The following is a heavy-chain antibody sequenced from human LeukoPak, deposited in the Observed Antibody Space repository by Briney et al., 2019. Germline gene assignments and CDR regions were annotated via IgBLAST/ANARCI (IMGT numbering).Heavy chain of an antibody. CDR1: GFTLSSYW. CDR2: IKQDGSEK. CDR3: ARNPSLRDY. V-gene: IGHV3-7*01. J-gene: IGHJ4*02. Sequence: SGGSLRLSYAASGFTLSSYWMSWVRQAPGKGLEWVANIKQDGSEKYYVDSVKGRFTISRDNAKNSLYLQMNSLRAEDTAVYYCARNPSLRDYWGQGTLVTVSS.